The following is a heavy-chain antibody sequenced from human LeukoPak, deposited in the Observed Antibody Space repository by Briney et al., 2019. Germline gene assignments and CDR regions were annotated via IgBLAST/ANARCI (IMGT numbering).Heavy chain of an antibody. CDR1: GGSISSYY. Sequence: SETLSLTCTVSGGSISSYYRSWIRQSAGKGLEWIGRIYTSGSTTNYNPFLKGRVTMSVDTSKNQFSLKLSSVTAADTAAYYCATDRPPYYYDSSGTDHGDAFDIWGQGTMVTVSS. J-gene: IGHJ3*02. CDR2: IYTSGSTT. V-gene: IGHV4-4*07. D-gene: IGHD3-22*01. CDR3: ATDRPPYYYDSSGTDHGDAFDI.